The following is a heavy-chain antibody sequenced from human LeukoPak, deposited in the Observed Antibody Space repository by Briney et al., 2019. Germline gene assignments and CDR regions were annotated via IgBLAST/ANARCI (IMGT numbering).Heavy chain of an antibody. CDR1: GGSFSGYY. J-gene: IGHJ6*03. CDR2: INHSGST. D-gene: IGHD3-10*01. Sequence: SETLSLTCAVYGGSFSGYYWSWIRQPPGKGQEWIGEINHSGSTNYNPSLKSRVTISVDTSKNQFSLKLSSVTAADTAVYYCARGGTMVRGLDYYYMDVWGKGTTVTISS. V-gene: IGHV4-34*01. CDR3: ARGGTMVRGLDYYYMDV.